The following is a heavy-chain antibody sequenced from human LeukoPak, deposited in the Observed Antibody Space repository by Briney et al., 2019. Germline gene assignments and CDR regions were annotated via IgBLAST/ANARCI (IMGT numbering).Heavy chain of an antibody. Sequence: GGSLRLSCAASGFTFSRYAMSWVRQAPGKGLEWVSAISGSGGSTYYADSVKGRFTISRDNSKNTLYLQMNSLRAEDTAVYYCAKVNGCYDFWSGQRCPFDYWGQGTLVTVSS. V-gene: IGHV3-23*01. CDR1: GFTFSRYA. J-gene: IGHJ4*02. D-gene: IGHD3-3*01. CDR2: ISGSGGST. CDR3: AKVNGCYDFWSGQRCPFDY.